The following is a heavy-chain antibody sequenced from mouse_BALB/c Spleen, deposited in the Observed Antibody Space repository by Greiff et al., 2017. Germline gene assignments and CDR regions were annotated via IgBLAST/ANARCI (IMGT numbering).Heavy chain of an antibody. CDR2: IWAGGST. V-gene: IGHV2-9*02. CDR3: ARDRRWPDAMDY. Sequence: VQLQQSGPGLVAPSQSLSITCTVSGFSLTSYGVHWVRQPPGKGLDWLGVIWAGGSTNYNSALMSRLSISKDNSKSQVFLKMNSLQTDDTAMYYCARDRRWPDAMDYWGQGTSVTVSS. CDR1: GFSLTSYG. J-gene: IGHJ4*01. D-gene: IGHD2-3*01.